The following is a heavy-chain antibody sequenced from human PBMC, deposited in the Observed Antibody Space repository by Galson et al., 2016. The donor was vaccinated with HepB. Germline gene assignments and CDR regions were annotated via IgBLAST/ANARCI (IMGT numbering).Heavy chain of an antibody. J-gene: IGHJ5*02. CDR3: ARGKDIDCSGGTCYLGWFDP. V-gene: IGHV1-69*13. Sequence: SVKVSCKASGGTFSNYAISWVRQAPGQGLEWMGGIIPIFGTPNYAQKFQGRVTITADDSTSTAYMVLSSLRSEDTAVYYCARGKDIDCSGGTCYLGWFDPWGQGTLVTVSS. CDR2: IIPIFGTP. CDR1: GGTFSNYA. D-gene: IGHD2-15*01.